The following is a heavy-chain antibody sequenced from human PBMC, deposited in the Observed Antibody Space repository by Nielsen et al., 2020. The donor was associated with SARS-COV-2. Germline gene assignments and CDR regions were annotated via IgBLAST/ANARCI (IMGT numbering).Heavy chain of an antibody. D-gene: IGHD1-7*01. CDR1: GYTLTELS. CDR3: ATTPAYWATITGTTGNFDY. V-gene: IGHV1-24*01. CDR2: FDPEDGET. Sequence: ASVKVSCKVSGYTLTELSMHWVRQAPGKGLEWMGGFDPEDGETIYAQKFQGRVTMTEDTSTDTAYMELSSLRSEDTAVYYCATTPAYWATITGTTGNFDYWGQGTTVTVSS. J-gene: IGHJ4*03.